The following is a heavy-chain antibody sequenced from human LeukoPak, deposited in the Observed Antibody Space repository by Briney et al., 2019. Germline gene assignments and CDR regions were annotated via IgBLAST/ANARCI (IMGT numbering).Heavy chain of an antibody. CDR3: ARGRPHGNDY. CDR1: GFNFASNW. Sequence: GGSLRLSCAASGFNFASNWMHWVRQAPGKGLVWVSRIASDGSSTTYADSVKGRFSISRDNAKNTLYLQMNSLRVEDTAVYYCARGRPHGNDYWGQGTLVTVSS. CDR2: IASDGSST. D-gene: IGHD4-23*01. J-gene: IGHJ4*02. V-gene: IGHV3-74*01.